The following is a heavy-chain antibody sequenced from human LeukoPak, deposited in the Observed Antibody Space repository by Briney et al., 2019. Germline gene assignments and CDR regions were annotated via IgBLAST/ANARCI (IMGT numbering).Heavy chain of an antibody. CDR1: GFTFSSYA. CDR2: ISYDGSNK. J-gene: IGHJ1*01. V-gene: IGHV3-30-3*01. CDR3: ARAAGAEYFQH. Sequence: GTSLRLSCAASGFTFSSYAMHWVRQAPGKGLEWVAVISYDGSNKYYAGSVKGRFTISRDNSKNTLYLQMNSLRAEDTAVYYCARAAGAEYFQHWGQGTLVTVSS.